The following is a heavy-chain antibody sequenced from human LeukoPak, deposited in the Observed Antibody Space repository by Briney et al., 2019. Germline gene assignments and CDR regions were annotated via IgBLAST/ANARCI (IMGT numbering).Heavy chain of an antibody. CDR3: ASLDYDILTGYYEKAFDI. V-gene: IGHV3-23*01. D-gene: IGHD3-9*01. J-gene: IGHJ3*02. CDR1: GFTFSSYA. CDR2: ISGSGGST. Sequence: QPGGSLRLSCAASGFTFSSYAMSWVRQAPGKGLEWVSAISGSGGSTFYADSAKGRFTISRDNSKNTLYLQMNSLRAEDTAVYYCASLDYDILTGYYEKAFDIWGQGTMVTVSS.